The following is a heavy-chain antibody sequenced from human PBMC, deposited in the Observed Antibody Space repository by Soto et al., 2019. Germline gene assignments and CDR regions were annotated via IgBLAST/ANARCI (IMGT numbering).Heavy chain of an antibody. CDR2: IYPGDSDT. V-gene: IGHV5-51*01. J-gene: IGHJ3*02. Sequence: PGEALKISCKGSGYSFTSYWIGWVRQMPGKGLEWMGIIYPGDSDTRYSPSFQGQVTISADKSISTAYLQWSSLKASDTAMYYCASGPVIVVVPAAMGNDAFDIWGQGTMVTVS. CDR1: GYSFTSYW. CDR3: ASGPVIVVVPAAMGNDAFDI. D-gene: IGHD2-2*01.